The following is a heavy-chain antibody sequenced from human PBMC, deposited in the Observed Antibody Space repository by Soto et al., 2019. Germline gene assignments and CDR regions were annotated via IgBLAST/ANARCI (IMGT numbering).Heavy chain of an antibody. V-gene: IGHV3-13*01. J-gene: IGHJ4*02. CDR1: GFTFSGFD. Sequence: EVHLAESGGDLVQPGGSLRLSCEASGFTFSGFDMHWVRQPTGKGLEWVSTIGTAGDTYYAVSVKGRFTISRDNAKNSLSLQMNSLRAGDTAVYFCARGQEVGAHFFDSWGQGTQVTVSS. CDR2: IGTAGDT. CDR3: ARGQEVGAHFFDS. D-gene: IGHD2-15*01.